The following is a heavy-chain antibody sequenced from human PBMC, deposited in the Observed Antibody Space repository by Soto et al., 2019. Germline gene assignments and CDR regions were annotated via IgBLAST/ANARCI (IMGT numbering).Heavy chain of an antibody. J-gene: IGHJ4*02. CDR2: IYSSGST. CDR1: GGSISSRSYY. V-gene: IGHV4-39*01. D-gene: IGHD1-26*01. Sequence: PSETLSLTCTVSGGSISSRSYYWGWIRQPPGKGLEWIGNIYSSGSTYYNPSLKSRVTMSVDTSKNQFSLKLTSVTAADTAVYFCARQVVGVAPFDYWGQGSLVTVSS. CDR3: ARQVVGVAPFDY.